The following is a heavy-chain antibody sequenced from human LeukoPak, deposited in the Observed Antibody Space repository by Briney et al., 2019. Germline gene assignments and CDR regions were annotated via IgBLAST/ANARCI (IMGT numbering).Heavy chain of an antibody. CDR1: GYIFISYG. CDR2: ISAYNGNT. V-gene: IGHV1-18*01. D-gene: IGHD3-10*01. CDR3: ARAVGPYYYGSGRNGFDY. J-gene: IGHJ4*02. Sequence: GASVTVSFMASGYIFISYGISWVRQAPGQGREWMGWISAYNGNTNYAQKLQGRVTMTTDTSTSTAYMDLRSLRSDDTAVYYCARAVGPYYYGSGRNGFDYWGQGTLVTVSS.